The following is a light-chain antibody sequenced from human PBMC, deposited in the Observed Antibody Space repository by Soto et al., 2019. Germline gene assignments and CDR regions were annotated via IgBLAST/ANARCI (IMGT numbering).Light chain of an antibody. V-gene: IGKV3-20*01. CDR2: GAS. Sequence: EIVLTQSPGTLSLSPGERATLSCRASQSVSSSYLAWYQQKPAQAPRLLIYGASSRPTGIPDRFSGSGSGTDFILTISRLEPEVFAVYYCQQCGTSPITFGQGTRLEIK. CDR3: QQCGTSPIT. J-gene: IGKJ5*01. CDR1: QSVSSSY.